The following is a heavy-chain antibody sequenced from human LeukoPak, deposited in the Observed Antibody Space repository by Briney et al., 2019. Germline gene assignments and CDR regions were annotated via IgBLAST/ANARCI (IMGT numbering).Heavy chain of an antibody. Sequence: GGSLRLSCAASGFTFSSFWMNWVRQAPGKGLEWVSAISGSGGSTYYADSVKGRFTISRDNSKNTLYLQMNSLRAEDTAVYYCAKTGGGYEDYWGQGTLVTVSS. CDR3: AKTGGGYEDY. J-gene: IGHJ4*02. D-gene: IGHD3-16*01. V-gene: IGHV3-23*01. CDR2: ISGSGGST. CDR1: GFTFSSFW.